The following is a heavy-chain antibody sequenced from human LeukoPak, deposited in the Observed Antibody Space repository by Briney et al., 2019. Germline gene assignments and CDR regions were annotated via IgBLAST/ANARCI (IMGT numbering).Heavy chain of an antibody. J-gene: IGHJ4*02. D-gene: IGHD3-22*01. CDR2: IKQEGSLQ. CDR1: GFTFSSFW. CDR3: ATSYDSSGCD. Sequence: GGSLRLSCAASGFTFSSFWMAWVRQAPGQGLEWVANIKQEGSLQYYGASVKGRFTISRDNAKNSLYLQMNSLRAEDTALYYCATSYDSSGCDWGQGTLVTVSS. V-gene: IGHV3-7*01.